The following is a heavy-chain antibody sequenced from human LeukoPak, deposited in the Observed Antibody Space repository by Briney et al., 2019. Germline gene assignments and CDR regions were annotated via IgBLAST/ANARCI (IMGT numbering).Heavy chain of an antibody. J-gene: IGHJ4*02. CDR3: ANSISMDFQY. CDR1: GGSVSSHY. Sequence: PSENLSLTCTVSGGSVSSHYWNWIRQPAGKGLEWIGRIYNGGSTNYNPSLESRVTISLDRSKNQFSLKLTSVTAADTAVYYCANSISMDFQYWGQGTLVTVSS. D-gene: IGHD2/OR15-2a*01. V-gene: IGHV4-4*07. CDR2: IYNGGST.